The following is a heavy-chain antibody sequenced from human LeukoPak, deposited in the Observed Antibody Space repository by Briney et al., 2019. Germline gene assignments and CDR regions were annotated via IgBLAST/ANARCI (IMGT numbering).Heavy chain of an antibody. Sequence: SETLSLTCAVYGGSFSGYYWSWIRQPPGKGLEWIGEINHSGSTNYNPSLKSRVTISVDTSKNQFSLKLSSVTAADTAVYYCARERRNGEPNGYWGQGTLVTVSS. CDR3: ARERRNGEPNGY. CDR1: GGSFSGYY. V-gene: IGHV4-34*01. CDR2: INHSGST. J-gene: IGHJ4*02. D-gene: IGHD1-1*01.